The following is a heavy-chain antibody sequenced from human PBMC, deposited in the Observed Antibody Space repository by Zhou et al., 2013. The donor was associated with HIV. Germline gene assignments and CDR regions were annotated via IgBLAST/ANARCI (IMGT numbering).Heavy chain of an antibody. CDR3: ARESGGGYYDSSGYYYVAFDI. D-gene: IGHD3-22*01. CDR1: GYTFRGFG. J-gene: IGHJ3*02. V-gene: IGHV1-18*01. Sequence: QVQLVQSGAEVKKPGASVKVSCKTSGYTFRGFGLTWVRQAPGQGLEWMGWISPYYGNTNSARKFQDRLTMTTDTSTSTAYMELRSLKSDDTAVYYCARESGGGYYDSSGYYYVAFDIWGQGTMVTVSS. CDR2: ISPYYGNT.